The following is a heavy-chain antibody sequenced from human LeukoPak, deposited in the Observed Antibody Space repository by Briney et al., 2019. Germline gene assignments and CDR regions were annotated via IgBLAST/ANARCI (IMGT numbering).Heavy chain of an antibody. Sequence: SVXVSCKXXGGTFSSYAISWVRQAPGQGLEWMGGIIPIFGTANYAQKFQGRVTITADESTSTAYMELSSLRSEDTAVYYCARDGGDGYNLGRDAFDIWGQGTMVTVSS. CDR2: IIPIFGTA. V-gene: IGHV1-69*13. D-gene: IGHD5-24*01. CDR3: ARDGGDGYNLGRDAFDI. CDR1: GGTFSSYA. J-gene: IGHJ3*02.